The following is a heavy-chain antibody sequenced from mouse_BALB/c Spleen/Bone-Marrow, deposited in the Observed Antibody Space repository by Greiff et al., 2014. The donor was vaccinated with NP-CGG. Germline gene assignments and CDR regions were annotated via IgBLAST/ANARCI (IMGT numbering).Heavy chain of an antibody. CDR3: AREGRGYYGSSGAAIDY. V-gene: IGHV2-9*02. J-gene: IGHJ4*01. Sequence: VQGVESGPGLVAPSQSLSISCTVSGFSLTSYGVHWVRQPPGQGLEWLGAIWAGGSTNYNSALMSRLTISKDNSKSQVFLKMNSLQTDDTAMYYCAREGRGYYGSSGAAIDYWGQGTKVTVSS. CDR2: IWAGGST. D-gene: IGHD1-1*01. CDR1: GFSLTSYG.